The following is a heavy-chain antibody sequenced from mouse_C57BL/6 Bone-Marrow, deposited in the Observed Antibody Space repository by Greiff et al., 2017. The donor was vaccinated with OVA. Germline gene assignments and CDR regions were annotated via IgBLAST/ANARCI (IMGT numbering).Heavy chain of an antibody. V-gene: IGHV2-2*01. J-gene: IGHJ3*01. D-gene: IGHD3-2*02. CDR2: IWSGGST. CDR1: GFSLTSYG. CDR3: ARVGSSGYVAWFAY. Sequence: QVQLKQSGPGLVQPSQSLSITCTVSGFSLTSYGVHWVRQSPGKGLEWLGVIWSGGSTDYNAAFISRLSISKDNSKSQVFFKMNSLQADDTAIYYCARVGSSGYVAWFAYWGKGTLVTVSA.